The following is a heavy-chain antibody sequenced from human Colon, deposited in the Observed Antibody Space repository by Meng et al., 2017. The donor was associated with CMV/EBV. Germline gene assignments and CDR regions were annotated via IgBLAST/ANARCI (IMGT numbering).Heavy chain of an antibody. CDR1: GGSVDSGGYY. V-gene: IGHV4-30-4*01. CDR3: ARGSVIASAVSFDH. J-gene: IGHJ4*02. D-gene: IGHD2-21*01. Sequence: QVQLQESGPGLVKPSQTLSLACALPGGSVDSGGYYWSWIRQPPGKGLQWLGHIYTGGSAYSNPSLKSRLSISLDTSKNQFSLSLRSVTAADTAVYYCARGSVIASAVSFDHWGQGTLVTVSS. CDR2: IYTGGSA.